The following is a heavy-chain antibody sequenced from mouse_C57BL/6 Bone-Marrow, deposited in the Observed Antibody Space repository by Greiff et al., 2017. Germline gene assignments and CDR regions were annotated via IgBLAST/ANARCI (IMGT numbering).Heavy chain of an antibody. V-gene: IGHV1-72*01. D-gene: IGHD5-1*01. CDR3: ARSRPYHYYAMDY. CDR1: GYTFTSYW. J-gene: IGHJ4*01. Sequence: QVQLQQPVAELVKPGASVKLSCKASGYTFTSYWMHWVKQRPGRGLEWIGRIDPNSGGTKYNEKFKSKATLTVDKPSSTAYMQLSSLTSEDSAVYYCARSRPYHYYAMDYWGQGTSGTVSS. CDR2: IDPNSGGT.